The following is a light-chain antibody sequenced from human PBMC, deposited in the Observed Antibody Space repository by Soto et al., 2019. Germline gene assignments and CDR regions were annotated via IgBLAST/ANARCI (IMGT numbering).Light chain of an antibody. Sequence: QSALPQPASVSGSPGQSSTISCTGTSSDVGSYNYVSWYQQHPGKAPKLMIYEGRNRPSGVSDRFSGSKSGKTASLTIFGLQAEDEADYYCSSYTTSTTQVFGGGTKLTVL. CDR3: SSYTTSTTQV. CDR2: EGR. V-gene: IGLV2-14*01. CDR1: SSDVGSYNY. J-gene: IGLJ2*01.